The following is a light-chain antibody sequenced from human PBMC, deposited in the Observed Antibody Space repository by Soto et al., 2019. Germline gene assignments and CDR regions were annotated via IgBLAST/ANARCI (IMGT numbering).Light chain of an antibody. CDR2: GAS. V-gene: IGKV3-15*01. CDR1: QSVRTN. Sequence: EILMTQSPDTLSVSPGERVTLSCRASQSVRTNLAWYQHRPGQAPRLLIYGASNRATSFPARFSGGGSGTEFTLTISSLQSEDFAVYYCQQYNDNWPTFGQGTKVDI. CDR3: QQYNDNWPT. J-gene: IGKJ1*01.